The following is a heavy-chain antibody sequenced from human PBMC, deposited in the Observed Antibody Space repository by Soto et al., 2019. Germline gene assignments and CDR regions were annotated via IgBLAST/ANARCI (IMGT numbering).Heavy chain of an antibody. CDR2: IKSDGTEQ. CDR1: GFAFRSYG. CDR3: VKPRSSLEWPPFDP. Sequence: QVTLVESGGRVVQPGKSLRLSCAASGFAFRSYGMHWVRQAPGKGLEWVAVIKSDGTEQSYADSVVGRFFISRDNRRNTIFLQMNNVRPEDTAVYYCVKPRSSLEWPPFDPWGQGTRVTVSS. D-gene: IGHD3-3*01. V-gene: IGHV3-30*18. J-gene: IGHJ5*02.